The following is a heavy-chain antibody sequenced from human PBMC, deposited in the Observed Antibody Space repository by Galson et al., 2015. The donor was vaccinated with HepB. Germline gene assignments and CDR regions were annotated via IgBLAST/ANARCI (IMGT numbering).Heavy chain of an antibody. J-gene: IGHJ4*02. V-gene: IGHV3-23*01. CDR3: AKSYLPYYDRWGSYSDLYYFDY. Sequence: SLRLSCAASGFTFNYHAMNWVRQAPGKGLEWVASISGSGGSTYYADSGKGRFTVSRDNSLDTVDLQMGSLRVDDTAVYYCAKSYLPYYDRWGSYSDLYYFDYWGQGTLVTVSS. CDR2: ISGSGGST. D-gene: IGHD3-22*01. CDR1: GFTFNYHA.